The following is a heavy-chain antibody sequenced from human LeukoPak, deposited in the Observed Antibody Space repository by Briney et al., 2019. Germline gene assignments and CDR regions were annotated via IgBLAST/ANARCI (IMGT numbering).Heavy chain of an antibody. CDR2: INPNSGGT. J-gene: IGHJ4*02. CDR3: GREGVSSGSYSTDY. CDR1: GYTFTGYY. V-gene: IGHV1-2*02. Sequence: GASVKVSCKASGYTFTGYYMHWVRQAPGQGLEWMGWINPNSGGTNYAQKFQGRVTMTRDTSISTAHMELSRLRSDDTAVYYCGREGVSSGSYSTDYWGQGTLVTVSS. D-gene: IGHD3-10*01.